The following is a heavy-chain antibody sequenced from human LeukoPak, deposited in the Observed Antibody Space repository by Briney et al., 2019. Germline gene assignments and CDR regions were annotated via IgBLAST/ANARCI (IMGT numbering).Heavy chain of an antibody. J-gene: IGHJ6*03. CDR1: GFTFDDYT. V-gene: IGHV3-43*01. CDR2: ISWDGGST. CDR3: AKDYCSGGSCPEYYYYYMDV. Sequence: GGSLRLSCAASGFTFDDYTMHWVRQAPGKGLEWVSLISWDGGSTYYADSVKGRFTISRDNSKNSLYLQMNSLRTEDTALYYCAKDYCSGGSCPEYYYYYMDVWGKGTTVTVSS. D-gene: IGHD2-15*01.